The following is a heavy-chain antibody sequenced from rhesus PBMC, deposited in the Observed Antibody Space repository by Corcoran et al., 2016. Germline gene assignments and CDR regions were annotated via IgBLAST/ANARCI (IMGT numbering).Heavy chain of an antibody. CDR2: IYVSKRRT. CDR3: ARVGYSYTYNRFDI. Sequence: QVQLQESGPGLVKPSETLSLTCAVSGASLSSTYWSWIRPAPGKGLEWIGRIYVSKRRTDYNPALKSRVTIAIDTSKNQFSLKLTSVTAADTAVYFCARVGYSYTYNRFDIWGPGALVTVSS. J-gene: IGHJ5-1*01. CDR1: GASLSSTY. V-gene: IGHV4S2*01. D-gene: IGHD5-12*01.